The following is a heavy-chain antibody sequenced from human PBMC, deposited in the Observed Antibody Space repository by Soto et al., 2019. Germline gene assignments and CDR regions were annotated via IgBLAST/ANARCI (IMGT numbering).Heavy chain of an antibody. J-gene: IGHJ4*02. V-gene: IGHV1-18*04. CDR1: GYTFTSYG. CDR3: SRDPPRRYRYGQGLDY. Sequence: HVQLVQSGAEVKKPGASVKVSCKASGYTFTSYGISWVRQAPGQGLEWMGWISNYNGNTNYAQKLQGRVTMTTDTSTSTAYMDVRSLRSGDTAVYYCSRDPPRRYRYGQGLDYWGQGTLVTVSS. D-gene: IGHD5-18*01. CDR2: ISNYNGNT.